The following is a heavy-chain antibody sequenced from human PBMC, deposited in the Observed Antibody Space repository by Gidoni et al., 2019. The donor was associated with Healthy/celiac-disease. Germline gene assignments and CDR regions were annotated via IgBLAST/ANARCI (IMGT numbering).Heavy chain of an antibody. Sequence: GLEWMGWINTNTGNPTYAQGFTGRFVFSLDTSVSTAYLQISSLKAEDTAVYYCARVNYGPLQDLWFRELGGWFDPWGQGTLVTVSS. J-gene: IGHJ5*02. CDR3: ARVNYGPLQDLWFRELGGWFDP. CDR2: INTNTGNP. V-gene: IGHV7-4-1*02. D-gene: IGHD3-10*01.